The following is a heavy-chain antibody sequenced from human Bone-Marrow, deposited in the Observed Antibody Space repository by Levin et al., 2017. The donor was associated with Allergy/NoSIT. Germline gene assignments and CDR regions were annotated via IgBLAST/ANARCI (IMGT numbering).Heavy chain of an antibody. J-gene: IGHJ3*01. Sequence: LSLTCVISGFSFRSNAMHWVRQAPGKGLQWVAALSYDGTYKFYADSVHGRFTISRDESKNTLFLQMNNLRSDDTAVYYCAREKYLASAFDFWGQGTVVTVSS. CDR1: GFSFRSNA. CDR2: LSYDGTYK. V-gene: IGHV3-30*04. CDR3: AREKYLASAFDF. D-gene: IGHD2-2*01.